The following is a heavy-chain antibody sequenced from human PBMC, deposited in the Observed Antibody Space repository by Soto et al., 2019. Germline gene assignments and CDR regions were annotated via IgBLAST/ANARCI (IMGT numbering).Heavy chain of an antibody. CDR1: GFTFSNYG. Sequence: QVQLVESGGGVVQPGTSLRLSCAASGFTFSNYGMHWVRQAPGKGLEWVAVIWYDGSNKYYADPVKGRLTISRDNSKNTLYLQMNSLRVEDMAVYYCARHSTNGYSDYWGQGTLVTVSS. CDR3: ARHSTNGYSDY. D-gene: IGHD1-1*01. J-gene: IGHJ4*02. V-gene: IGHV3-33*01. CDR2: IWYDGSNK.